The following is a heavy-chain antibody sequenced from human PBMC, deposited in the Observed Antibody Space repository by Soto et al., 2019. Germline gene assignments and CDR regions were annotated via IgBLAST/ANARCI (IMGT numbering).Heavy chain of an antibody. CDR3: ATHYYGATEGAYYYYGMDV. D-gene: IGHD4-17*01. V-gene: IGHV4-39*07. CDR2: IYYSGSS. Sequence: SETLSLTCTVSGGSISSSSYYWGWIRQPPGKGLEWIGSIYYSGSSYYNPSLKSRVTISVDTSKNQFSLKLSSVTAADTAVYYCATHYYGATEGAYYYYGMDVWGQGTTVTVSS. J-gene: IGHJ6*02. CDR1: GGSISSSSYY.